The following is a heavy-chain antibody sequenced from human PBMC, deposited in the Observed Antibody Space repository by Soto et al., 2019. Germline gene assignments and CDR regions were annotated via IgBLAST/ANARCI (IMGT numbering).Heavy chain of an antibody. CDR3: ARGAAAGIWTGRFDY. Sequence: QVQLVQSGAEVKKPGASVKVSCKASGYTFTSYGISWVRQAPGQGLEWMGWISAYNGNTNYAQKVQGRVTMTTDTSTSTAYMEPRSLRSDDTAVYYCARGAAAGIWTGRFDYWGQGTLVTVSS. D-gene: IGHD6-13*01. V-gene: IGHV1-18*01. CDR1: GYTFTSYG. J-gene: IGHJ4*02. CDR2: ISAYNGNT.